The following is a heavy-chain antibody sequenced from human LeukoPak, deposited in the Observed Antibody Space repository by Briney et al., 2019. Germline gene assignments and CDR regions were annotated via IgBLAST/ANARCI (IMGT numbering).Heavy chain of an antibody. CDR1: GVSISSYY. Sequence: SETLSLTCTVSGVSISSYYWSWIRQPPGKGLEWIGDIYYSGSTNYNPSLKSRVTISVDTSKNQFSLKLSSVTAADTAVYYCARVVKVGYVWGSYPPKYFDYWGQGTLVTVSS. CDR3: ARVVKVGYVWGSYPPKYFDY. J-gene: IGHJ4*02. CDR2: IYYSGST. D-gene: IGHD3-16*02. V-gene: IGHV4-59*12.